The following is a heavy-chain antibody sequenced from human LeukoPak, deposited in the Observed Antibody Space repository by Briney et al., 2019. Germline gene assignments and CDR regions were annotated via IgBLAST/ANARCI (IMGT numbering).Heavy chain of an antibody. Sequence: SETLSLTCSVSDYSINSGYYWGWIRQPPGKGLEWIGSIYQSGHTYYNPPLKSRVTISVDTSKNQFSLELNSVIAADTAVYYCARQVATKGEWAFDIWGQGTLVTVSS. J-gene: IGHJ3*02. V-gene: IGHV4-38-2*02. CDR2: IYQSGHT. CDR3: ARQVATKGEWAFDI. D-gene: IGHD5-12*01. CDR1: DYSINSGYY.